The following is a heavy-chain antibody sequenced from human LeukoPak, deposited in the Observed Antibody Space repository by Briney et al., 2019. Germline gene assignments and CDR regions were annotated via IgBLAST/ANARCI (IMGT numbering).Heavy chain of an antibody. CDR2: TSSSGSTI. V-gene: IGHV3-11*01. Sequence: GGSLRLSCVASGFTFSDYYMSWIRQAPGKGLEWVSYTSSSGSTIYYADSVKGRFTISRDNAKNSLYLQMHSLRAEDTAVYYCARDHEYTSSWWDYWGQGTLVTVSS. CDR3: ARDHEYTSSWWDY. CDR1: GFTFSDYY. J-gene: IGHJ4*02. D-gene: IGHD6-13*01.